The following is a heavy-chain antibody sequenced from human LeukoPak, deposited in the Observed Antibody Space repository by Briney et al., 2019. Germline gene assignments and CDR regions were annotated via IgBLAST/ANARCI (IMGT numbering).Heavy chain of an antibody. CDR2: IFPGDSDT. D-gene: IGHD3-10*01. CDR3: ARLSGSAPFDY. V-gene: IGHV5-51*01. Sequence: GESLKISCKGSGYSFTSYWIGWVRQMPGKGLEWMGIIFPGDSDTRYSPSFQGQVTMSVDKSLNSAYLQWSSLKASDTAIYYCARLSGSAPFDYWGQGTLVTVSS. CDR1: GYSFTSYW. J-gene: IGHJ4*02.